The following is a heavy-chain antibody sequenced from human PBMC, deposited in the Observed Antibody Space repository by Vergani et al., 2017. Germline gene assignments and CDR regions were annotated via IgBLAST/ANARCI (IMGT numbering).Heavy chain of an antibody. CDR2: IYYSGST. V-gene: IGHV4-31*03. J-gene: IGHJ3*02. D-gene: IGHD6-6*01. Sequence: QVQLQESGPGLVKPSQTLSLTCTVSGGSISSGGYYWSCIRQHPGEGLEWIGYIYYSGSTYYNPSLKSRVTISVDTSENQFSLKLSSVTAADTAVYYCARDFEYSNSFHTFDIWGQGRMVTVSS. CDR1: GGSISSGGYY. CDR3: ARDFEYSNSFHTFDI.